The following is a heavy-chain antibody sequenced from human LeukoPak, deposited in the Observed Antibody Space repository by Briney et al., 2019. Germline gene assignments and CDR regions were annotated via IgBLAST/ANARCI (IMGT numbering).Heavy chain of an antibody. D-gene: IGHD1-1*01. Sequence: SETLSLTCTVSGGSISSYYWSWIRQPPGKGLEWIGYIYYSGSTNYNPSLKSRVTISVDTSKNQFSLKLSSVTAADTAVYYCAREGRYGTSDYWGQGTLVTVSS. CDR3: AREGRYGTSDY. J-gene: IGHJ4*02. CDR1: GGSISSYY. CDR2: IYYSGST. V-gene: IGHV4-59*01.